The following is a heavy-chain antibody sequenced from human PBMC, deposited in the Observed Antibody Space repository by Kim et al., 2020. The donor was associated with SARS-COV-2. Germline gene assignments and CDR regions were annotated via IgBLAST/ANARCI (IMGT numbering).Heavy chain of an antibody. D-gene: IGHD3-10*01. Sequence: GGSLRLSCAASGFTFSSYAMHWVRQAPGKGLEWVAVISYDGSNKYYADSAKGRFTISRDNSKNTLYLQMNSLRAEDTAVYYCARDFHHGSGSDGGGYYGMDVWGQGTTVTVSS. CDR3: ARDFHHGSGSDGGGYYGMDV. CDR1: GFTFSSYA. V-gene: IGHV3-30*04. J-gene: IGHJ6*02. CDR2: ISYDGSNK.